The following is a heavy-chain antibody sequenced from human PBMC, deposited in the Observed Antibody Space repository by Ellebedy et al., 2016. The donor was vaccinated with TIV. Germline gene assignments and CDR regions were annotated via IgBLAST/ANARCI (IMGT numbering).Heavy chain of an antibody. CDR1: RFPFRSYA. J-gene: IGHJ3*02. CDR3: AKDYTDHDAFDI. V-gene: IGHV3-23*01. Sequence: GESLKISCAASRFPFRSYAMSWVRQPPGKGLEWVSAISYSGGTTYYADSVKGRFTISRDNSRNTLYLQMNSLRAEDTAVYYCAKDYTDHDAFDIWGQGTKVTVSS. CDR2: ISYSGGTT.